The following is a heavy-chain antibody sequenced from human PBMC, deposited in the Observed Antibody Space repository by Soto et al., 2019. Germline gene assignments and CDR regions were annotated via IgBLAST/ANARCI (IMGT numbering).Heavy chain of an antibody. V-gene: IGHV1-18*04. CDR2: ISAYNGNT. CDR1: GYTFTSYG. Sequence: QVQLVQSGAEVKKPGASVKVSCKASGYTFTSYGISWVRQAPGQGLEWMGWISAYNGNTNYAQKLQGRVTMTTDTPTSTAYMELRSLRSDDTAVYYCARAAPTYCSSTSYYSCYYYGMDVWGQGTTVTVSS. J-gene: IGHJ6*02. CDR3: ARAAPTYCSSTSYYSCYYYGMDV. D-gene: IGHD2-2*01.